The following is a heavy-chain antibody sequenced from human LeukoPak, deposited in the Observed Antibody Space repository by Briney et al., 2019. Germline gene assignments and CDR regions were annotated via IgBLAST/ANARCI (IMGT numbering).Heavy chain of an antibody. CDR1: RGTFSSYA. Sequence: SVKVSCKASRGTFSSYATSWVRQAPGQGLEWMGGIIPIFGTANYAQKFQGRVTITADESTSTAYMELSSLRSEDTAVYYCARTVHYYYDSSGYRGTYYYYYGMDVWGQGTTVTVSS. J-gene: IGHJ6*02. D-gene: IGHD3-22*01. CDR3: ARTVHYYYDSSGYRGTYYYYYGMDV. CDR2: IIPIFGTA. V-gene: IGHV1-69*13.